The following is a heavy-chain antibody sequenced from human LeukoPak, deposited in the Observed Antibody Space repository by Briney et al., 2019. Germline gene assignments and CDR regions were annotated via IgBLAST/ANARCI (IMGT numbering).Heavy chain of an antibody. V-gene: IGHV4-59*08. D-gene: IGHD3-10*01. CDR2: IYDSGST. J-gene: IGHJ5*02. Sequence: SETLSLTCTVSGGSISSHYWSWIRQPPGKGLEWIGYIYDSGSTIYNPSLKSRVTILGDTSKNQFSLKLSSVTAADTAVYYCARHATGSYSVPWLDPWGQGTLVTASS. CDR1: GGSISSHY. CDR3: ARHATGSYSVPWLDP.